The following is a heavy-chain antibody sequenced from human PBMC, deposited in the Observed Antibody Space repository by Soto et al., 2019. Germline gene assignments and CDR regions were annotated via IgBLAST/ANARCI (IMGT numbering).Heavy chain of an antibody. V-gene: IGHV4-31*03. D-gene: IGHD3-22*01. Sequence: SETLSLTCTVSGGSISSGGYYWSCIRQHPGKGLEWIGYIYYSGSTYYNPSLKSRVTISVDTSKNQFSLKLSSVTAADTAVYYCARDLGNYYDSSGYYLAFDIWGQGTMVTVSS. CDR1: GGSISSGGYY. J-gene: IGHJ3*02. CDR3: ARDLGNYYDSSGYYLAFDI. CDR2: IYYSGST.